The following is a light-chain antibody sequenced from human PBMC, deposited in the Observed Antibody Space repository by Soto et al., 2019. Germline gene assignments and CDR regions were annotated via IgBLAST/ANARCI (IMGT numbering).Light chain of an antibody. Sequence: IQMTQYPSTLSASVGDRVTITCRASQGISSYLAWYQQKPGKAPKLLIYAASTLQSGVPSRFSGSGSGTDFTLTISCLQSEDFATYYCQQYYSYPITFGQGTDWRL. CDR3: QQYYSYPIT. V-gene: IGKV1-8*01. J-gene: IGKJ5*01. CDR1: QGISSY. CDR2: AAS.